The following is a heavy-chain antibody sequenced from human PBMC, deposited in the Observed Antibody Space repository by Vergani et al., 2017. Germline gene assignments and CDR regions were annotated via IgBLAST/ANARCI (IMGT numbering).Heavy chain of an antibody. CDR2: IYHSGST. V-gene: IGHV4-38-2*01. Sequence: QVQLQESGPGLVKPSETLSLTCAVSGYSISSGYYWGWIRQPPGKGLEWIGSIYHSGSTYYNPSLKSRVTISVDTSKNQFSLKLSSVTAADTAVYYCARKNDILTGYYITTNWFDTWGQGTLVNVSS. D-gene: IGHD3-9*01. CDR1: GYSISSGYY. J-gene: IGHJ5*02. CDR3: ARKNDILTGYYITTNWFDT.